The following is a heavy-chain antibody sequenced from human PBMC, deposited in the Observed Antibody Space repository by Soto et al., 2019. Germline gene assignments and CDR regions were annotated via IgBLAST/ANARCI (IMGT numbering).Heavy chain of an antibody. CDR3: ARGSYGANVSPGAFDI. CDR2: IWYDGSSK. D-gene: IGHD4-17*01. J-gene: IGHJ3*02. V-gene: IGHV3-33*01. CDR1: GFTFSSYG. Sequence: GGSLRLSCAASGFTFSSYGMHWVRQAPGKGLEWVAVIWYDGSSKYYADSVKGRFTISRDNSKNTLYLQMNSLRAEDTAVYYCARGSYGANVSPGAFDIWGQGTMVTVSS.